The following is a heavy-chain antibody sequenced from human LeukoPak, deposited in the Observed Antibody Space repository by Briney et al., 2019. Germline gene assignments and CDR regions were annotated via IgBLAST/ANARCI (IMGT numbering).Heavy chain of an antibody. J-gene: IGHJ4*02. V-gene: IGHV4-4*02. CDR2: ISLRGLT. CDR1: GGSISGTNW. Sequence: PSGALSLTCGVSGGSISGTNWWSWVRQPPGQGLEWIGEISLRGLTNYNPSLRSRLTMSLDESKNQVSLNLTSVTAADTAVYYCSRESGPFSPFGFWGQGTLVSVHS. D-gene: IGHD1-26*01. CDR3: SRESGPFSPFGF.